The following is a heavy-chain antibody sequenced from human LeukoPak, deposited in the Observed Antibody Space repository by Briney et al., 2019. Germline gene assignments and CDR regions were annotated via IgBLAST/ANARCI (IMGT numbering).Heavy chain of an antibody. CDR1: GYSFISYW. V-gene: IGHV5-51*01. D-gene: IGHD6-13*01. CDR2: IYPGDSDT. Sequence: GESLKISCQGSGYSFISYWIGWVRQMPGKGLEWMGIIYPGDSDTRYSPSFQGQVTISADKSISTAYLQWSTLKASDTAMYYCARRASSSWDLDYWGQGTLVTVSS. J-gene: IGHJ4*02. CDR3: ARRASSSWDLDY.